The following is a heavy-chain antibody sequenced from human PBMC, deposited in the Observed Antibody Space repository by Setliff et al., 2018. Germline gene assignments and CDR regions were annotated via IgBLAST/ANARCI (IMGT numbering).Heavy chain of an antibody. Sequence: PGGSLRLSCAASGFTFSTYWMSWVRQTPGKGLEWVANIKQDGSDIKYVDSVKGRFTISRDNAKNSLYLQMNSLRAEDTAVYYCVKDVVGYSSTWPKRDYFDYWGQGTLVTVSS. CDR3: VKDVVGYSSTWPKRDYFDY. V-gene: IGHV3-7*03. CDR1: GFTFSTYW. CDR2: IKQDGSDI. J-gene: IGHJ4*02. D-gene: IGHD6-13*01.